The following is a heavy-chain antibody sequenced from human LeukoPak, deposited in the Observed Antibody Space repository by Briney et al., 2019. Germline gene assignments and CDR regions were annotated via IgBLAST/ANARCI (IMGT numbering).Heavy chain of an antibody. J-gene: IGHJ4*02. D-gene: IGHD3-3*01. CDR1: GGSISSYY. Sequence: SETLSLTCTVSGGSISSYYWSWIRQPPGKGLEWIGEINHSGSTNYNPSLKSRVTISVDTSKNQFSLKLSSVTAADTAVYYCAGGNYDFWSGRPLYFDYWGQGTLVTVSS. CDR3: AGGNYDFWSGRPLYFDY. V-gene: IGHV4-34*01. CDR2: INHSGST.